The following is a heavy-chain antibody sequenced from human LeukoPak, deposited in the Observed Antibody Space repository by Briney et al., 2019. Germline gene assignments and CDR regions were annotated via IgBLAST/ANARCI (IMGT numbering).Heavy chain of an antibody. CDR3: ARTNYGDYGSAYYYYGMDV. J-gene: IGHJ6*02. CDR1: GGSISSYY. Sequence: SETLSLTCTVSGGSISSYYWSWIRQPAGKGLEWIGRIYTSGGTNYNPSLKSRVTISVDKSKNQFSLKLSSVTAADTAVYYCARTNYGDYGSAYYYYGMDVWGQGTTVTVSS. V-gene: IGHV4-4*07. CDR2: IYTSGGT. D-gene: IGHD4-17*01.